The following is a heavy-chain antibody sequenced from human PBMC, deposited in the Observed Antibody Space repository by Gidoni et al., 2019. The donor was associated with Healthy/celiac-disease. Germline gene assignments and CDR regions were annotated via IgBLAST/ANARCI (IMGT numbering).Heavy chain of an antibody. J-gene: IGHJ4*02. Sequence: QLQLQESGPGLVKPSETLSLTCTVSGGSISSSSYYWGWIRQPPGKGLEWIGSIYYSGSTYYKPSLKSRLTISVDTSKNQFSLKLSSVTAADTAVYYCAKGDSGSYYERVGFDYWGQGTLVTVSS. V-gene: IGHV4-39*07. CDR1: GGSISSSSYY. D-gene: IGHD1-26*01. CDR2: IYYSGST. CDR3: AKGDSGSYYERVGFDY.